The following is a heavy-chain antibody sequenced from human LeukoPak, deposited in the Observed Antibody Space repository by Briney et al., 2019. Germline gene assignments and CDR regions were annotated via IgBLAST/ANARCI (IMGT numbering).Heavy chain of an antibody. J-gene: IGHJ4*02. CDR1: GFTVSNSY. CDR2: IYTGGGA. Sequence: GGSLRLSCAASGFTVSNSYMNCVRQAPGKGLEWVSVIYTGGGANYADSVQGRFTVSRDISKNTVYLQMSSLRAEDTALYYCARIPGTGTSSWFDFWGQGTPVTVSS. V-gene: IGHV3-53*01. D-gene: IGHD2-2*01. CDR3: ARIPGTGTSSWFDF.